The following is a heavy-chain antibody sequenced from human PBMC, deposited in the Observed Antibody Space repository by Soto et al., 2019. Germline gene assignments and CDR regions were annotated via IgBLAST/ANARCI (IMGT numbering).Heavy chain of an antibody. Sequence: QVQLKESGPGLVNPSGTPSLTCAVSGGSINTNNWWSWVRQPPGKGLEWIGEIFHRGSTNYNPSFKSRVTISLDKSNNHFSLKLISVTAADTAVYYCVRGALRAPATFDYWGQGTPVTVSS. CDR3: VRGALRAPATFDY. V-gene: IGHV4-4*02. D-gene: IGHD1-26*01. J-gene: IGHJ4*02. CDR1: GGSINTNNW. CDR2: IFHRGST.